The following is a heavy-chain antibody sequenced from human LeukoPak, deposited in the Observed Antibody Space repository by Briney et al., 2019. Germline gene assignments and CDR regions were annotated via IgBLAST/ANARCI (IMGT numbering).Heavy chain of an antibody. D-gene: IGHD4-23*01. V-gene: IGHV3-48*01. CDR1: GFTFSSYS. J-gene: IGHJ4*02. CDR2: ISSSSSTI. Sequence: PGGSLRLSCAASGFTFSSYSMNWVRQAPGKGLEWVSYISSSSSTIYYADSVKGRFTISRDNAKNSLYLQMNSLRAEDTAVYYCARDPDYGGNEVRDYWGQGTLVTVSS. CDR3: ARDPDYGGNEVRDY.